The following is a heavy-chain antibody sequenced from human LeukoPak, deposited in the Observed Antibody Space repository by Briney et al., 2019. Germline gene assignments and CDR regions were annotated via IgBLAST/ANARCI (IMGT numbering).Heavy chain of an antibody. CDR2: IYYSGST. CDR1: GGSISSSSYY. Sequence: PSETLSLTCTVSGGSISSSSYYWGWIRQPPGKGLEWIGSIYYSGSTYYNPSLKSRVTISVDTSKNQFSLKLSSVTAADTAVYYCARLSSLWRLGELSYFDYWGQGTLVTVSS. D-gene: IGHD3-16*02. V-gene: IGHV4-39*01. J-gene: IGHJ4*02. CDR3: ARLSSLWRLGELSYFDY.